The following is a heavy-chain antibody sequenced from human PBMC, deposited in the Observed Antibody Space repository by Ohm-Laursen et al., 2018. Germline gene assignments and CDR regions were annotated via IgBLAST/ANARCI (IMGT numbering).Heavy chain of an antibody. Sequence: TQTLTLTCTFSGFSLSTSGMCVSWIRQPPGKALEWLARIDWDDDKYYSTSLKTRLTISKDTSKNQVVLTMTNMDPVDTATYYCARTLYGSGSYYYYYGMDVWGQGTTVTVSS. CDR1: GFSLSTSGMC. D-gene: IGHD3-10*01. CDR3: ARTLYGSGSYYYYYGMDV. CDR2: IDWDDDK. V-gene: IGHV2-70*11. J-gene: IGHJ6*02.